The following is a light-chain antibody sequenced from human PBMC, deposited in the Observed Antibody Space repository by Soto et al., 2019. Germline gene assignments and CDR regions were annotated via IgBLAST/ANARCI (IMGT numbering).Light chain of an antibody. CDR3: QRYGDSRA. CDR1: QSVSSSY. CDR2: GAS. J-gene: IGKJ1*01. Sequence: EIVLTQSPGTLSLSPGVRATLSCRASQSVSSSYLAWYQLKPGQAPRLLIYGASSRATGIPDRFSGSGSGTDFTLTIRRLESEDSAVYYCQRYGDSRAFGQGTKVEIK. V-gene: IGKV3-20*01.